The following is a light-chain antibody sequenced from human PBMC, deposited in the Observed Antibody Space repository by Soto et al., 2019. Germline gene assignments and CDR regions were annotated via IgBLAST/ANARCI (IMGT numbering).Light chain of an antibody. CDR3: QQYGSSAWT. Sequence: EIVLTQSPGTLSLSPGERATLSCRASQSVSSSYLAWYQQTPGQAPRLLIYGASSRATAIPDRFSGSGSGTDFTLTISRLEAEDFAVYYCQQYGSSAWTFGQGTKVEIK. V-gene: IGKV3-20*01. J-gene: IGKJ1*01. CDR1: QSVSSSY. CDR2: GAS.